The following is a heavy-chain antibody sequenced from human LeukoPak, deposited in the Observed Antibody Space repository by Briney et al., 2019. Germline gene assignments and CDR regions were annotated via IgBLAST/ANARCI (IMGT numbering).Heavy chain of an antibody. V-gene: IGHV4-39*01. Sequence: SETLSLTCTVSGGSISSSSYYWGWIRQPPGKGLEWIGSIYYSGSTYYNPSLKSRVTISVDTSKYQFSLKLSSVTAADTAVYYCARLDIVVVVAAHNWFDPWGQGTLVTVSS. J-gene: IGHJ5*02. CDR3: ARLDIVVVVAAHNWFDP. D-gene: IGHD2-15*01. CDR1: GGSISSSSYY. CDR2: IYYSGST.